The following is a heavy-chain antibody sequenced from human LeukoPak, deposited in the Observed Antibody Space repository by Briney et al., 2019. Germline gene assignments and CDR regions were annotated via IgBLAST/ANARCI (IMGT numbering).Heavy chain of an antibody. CDR3: AGGGSSWYDY. D-gene: IGHD6-13*01. CDR2: INHSGST. Sequence: PSETLSLTCAVYGGSFSGYYWSWIRQPPGKGLEWIGEINHSGSTNYNPSLKSRVTISVDTSKNQFSLKLSSVTAADTAVYYCAGGGSSWYDYWGQGTLVTVSS. CDR1: GGSFSGYY. J-gene: IGHJ4*02. V-gene: IGHV4-34*01.